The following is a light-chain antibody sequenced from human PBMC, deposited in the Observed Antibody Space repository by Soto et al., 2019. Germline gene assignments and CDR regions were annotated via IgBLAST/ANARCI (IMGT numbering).Light chain of an antibody. CDR2: WAS. J-gene: IGKJ4*02. V-gene: IGKV4-1*01. CDR1: QSVLYSSNNKNY. Sequence: DIVMTQSPDSLAVSLGERATINCKSSQSVLYSSNNKNYLAWYQQKPGQPPKLLIYWASTRESGVPDRFSGSGSGTDFTRTISSLQAEDVAVYYCQQYYSTRSFGGGTKVEIK. CDR3: QQYYSTRS.